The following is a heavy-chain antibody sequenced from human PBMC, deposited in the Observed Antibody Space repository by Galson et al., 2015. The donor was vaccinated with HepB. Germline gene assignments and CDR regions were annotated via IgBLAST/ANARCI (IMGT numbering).Heavy chain of an antibody. CDR2: ISSSSSTI. V-gene: IGHV3-48*02. D-gene: IGHD3-9*01. CDR3: ARDQTGILTGYPGRAAFDI. CDR1: GFTFSSYS. Sequence: SLRLSCAASGFTFSSYSMNWVRQAPGKGLEWVSYISSSSSTIYYADSVKGRFTISRDNAKNSLYLQMNSLRDEDTAVYYCARDQTGILTGYPGRAAFDIWGQGTMVTVSS. J-gene: IGHJ3*02.